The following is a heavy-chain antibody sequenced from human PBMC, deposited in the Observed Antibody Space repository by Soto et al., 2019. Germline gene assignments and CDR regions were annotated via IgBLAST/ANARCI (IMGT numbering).Heavy chain of an antibody. CDR1: GGSFSANH. J-gene: IGHJ4*02. CDR3: ARGLAAQSFYFDF. V-gene: IGHV4-34*01. CDR2: ISPDGAT. D-gene: IGHD3-16*02. Sequence: QVQLHQWGAGLVRPSETLALTCAVNGGSFSANHWNWIRQSPGKGLEWIGEISPDGATNFNPTLKSRLSMSVETSKRQFSLHLTSVTAADTAVYFCARGLAAQSFYFDFWGQGTLVPVSS.